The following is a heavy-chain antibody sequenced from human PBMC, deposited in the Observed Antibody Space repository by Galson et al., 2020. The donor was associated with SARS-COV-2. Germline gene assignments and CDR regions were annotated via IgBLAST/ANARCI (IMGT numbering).Heavy chain of an antibody. CDR2: ISSYNGNT. CDR3: ARRGTYPSFXXX. CDR1: GYTFTNYG. D-gene: IGHD1-26*01. V-gene: IGHV1-18*01. J-gene: IGHJ4*02. Sequence: ASVKVSCKASGYTFTNYGISWVRQAPGQGLDWMGWISSYNGNTNFAQKFQGRVTMTTDTSTSTAYMELRSLRSDDTAVYYCARRGTYPSFXXXWGQXTLXTVSS.